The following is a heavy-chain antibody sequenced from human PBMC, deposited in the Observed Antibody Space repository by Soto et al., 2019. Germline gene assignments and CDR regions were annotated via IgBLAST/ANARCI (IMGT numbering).Heavy chain of an antibody. J-gene: IGHJ4*02. V-gene: IGHV4-30-4*01. CDR1: GDSISSADYF. CDR2: IFHSGTT. CDR3: ARETYLPKDRNDF. Sequence: SETLSLTCSVSGDSISSADYFWTWIRQSPGKGPEWMGYIFHSGTTYYNPSLKGRLLISIENSKNQFSLRLTSVTAADSAVYFCARETYLPKDRNDFWGPGTLVTVYS.